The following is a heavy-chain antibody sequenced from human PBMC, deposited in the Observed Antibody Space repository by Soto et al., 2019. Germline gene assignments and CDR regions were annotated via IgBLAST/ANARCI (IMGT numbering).Heavy chain of an antibody. CDR1: GGSISSSSYY. V-gene: IGHV4-39*07. CDR3: ARVQWREFYYYDMDV. D-gene: IGHD6-19*01. J-gene: IGHJ6*03. CDR2: IYYSGST. Sequence: SETLSLTCTVSGGSISSSSYYWGWIRQPPGKGLEWIGSIYYSGSTYYNPSLKSRVTISVDTSKNQFSLKLSSVTAADTAVYYCARVQWREFYYYDMDVWGKGTTVTVSS.